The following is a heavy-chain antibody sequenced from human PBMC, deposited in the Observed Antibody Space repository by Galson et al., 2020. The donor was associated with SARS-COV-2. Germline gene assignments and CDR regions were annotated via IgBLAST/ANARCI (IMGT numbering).Heavy chain of an antibody. CDR2: IDHSGDT. CDR1: GDSFNSDDYY. CDR3: ARDLYFASWRGFDP. J-gene: IGHJ5*02. D-gene: IGHD3-10*01. Sequence: SQTLSLTCTVSGDSFNSDDYYWSWIRQPPGKGLEWIRYIDHSGDTFYNPSLKSRVIISIDTSRDQFSLRLTSVTAADTAVYYCARDLYFASWRGFDPWGQGTLVTVSS. V-gene: IGHV4-30-4*01.